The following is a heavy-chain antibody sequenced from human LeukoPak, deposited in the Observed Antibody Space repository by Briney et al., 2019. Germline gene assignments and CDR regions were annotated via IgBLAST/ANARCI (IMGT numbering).Heavy chain of an antibody. Sequence: GGSLRLSCAASGFTFSSNSMKWVRQAPAKGLEWVSYISSNSRTKFYSDSVKGRFTISRDNAKNSVYLQMNSLRDKDTAVYYCARGKSSASDIWGQGTMVTVYS. J-gene: IGHJ3*02. V-gene: IGHV3-48*02. D-gene: IGHD1-7*01. CDR2: ISSNSRTK. CDR1: GFTFSSNS. CDR3: ARGKSSASDI.